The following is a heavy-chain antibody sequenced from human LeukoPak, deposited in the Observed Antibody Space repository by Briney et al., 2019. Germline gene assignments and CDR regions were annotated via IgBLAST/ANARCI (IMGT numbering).Heavy chain of an antibody. V-gene: IGHV3-23*01. J-gene: IGHJ3*02. CDR1: GFTFGTHA. CDR2: ISRGSIT. Sequence: PGGSLRLSCVASGFTFGTHAMSWVRQVPGKGLEWVSGISRGSITYYSDSVKGRFTISRDNSRATLFLQMNSLRAEDTAVYYCAKGDSSSWPSTDAFDIWGQGTMVTVSS. D-gene: IGHD6-13*01. CDR3: AKGDSSSWPSTDAFDI.